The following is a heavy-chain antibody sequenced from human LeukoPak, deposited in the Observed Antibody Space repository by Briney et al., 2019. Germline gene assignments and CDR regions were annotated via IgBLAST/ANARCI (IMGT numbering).Heavy chain of an antibody. D-gene: IGHD3-9*01. CDR1: GFTFGDYA. V-gene: IGHV3-49*03. J-gene: IGHJ6*03. CDR2: IRSKAYGGTA. CDR3: TSDLRDVLTGSYYYYMDV. Sequence: GGSLRLSCAGSGFTFGDYAMSWFRQAPGKGLEWVGFIRSKAYGGTAEYAASVEGRFTISRDDSRSIAYLQMNSLKTEDTAVYFCTSDLRDVLTGSYYYYMDVWGMGTTVTVSS.